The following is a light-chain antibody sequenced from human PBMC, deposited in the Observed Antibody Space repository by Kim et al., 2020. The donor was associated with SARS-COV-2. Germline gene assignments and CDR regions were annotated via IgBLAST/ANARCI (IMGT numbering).Light chain of an antibody. CDR3: QTWGTGIVV. J-gene: IGLJ2*01. CDR1: RGHSGYA. Sequence: LPCPLSRGHSGYATTWPQQQPEKGPRYLVPLNCDGSHSTGYGIPDRFSGSSSGADRYLTISSLQSEDDADYYCQTWGTGIVVFGGGTQLTVL. CDR2: LNCDGSH. V-gene: IGLV4-69*01.